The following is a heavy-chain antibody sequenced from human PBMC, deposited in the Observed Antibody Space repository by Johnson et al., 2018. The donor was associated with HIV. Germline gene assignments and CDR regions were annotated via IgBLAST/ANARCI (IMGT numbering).Heavy chain of an antibody. V-gene: IGHV3-53*01. CDR3: ARVRGVFWNNDYKGDALDI. J-gene: IGHJ3*02. CDR2: IYSGGRT. CDR1: GFTVSSNY. D-gene: IGHD3-3*01. Sequence: VQLVESGGGLIQPGGSLRLSCAASGFTVSSNYMSWVRQAPGKGLEWVSIIYSGGRTYHADSVKGRFTLSRDNSKNTLYLQMNSLRAEDTAVYYCARVRGVFWNNDYKGDALDIWGQGTMVTVSS.